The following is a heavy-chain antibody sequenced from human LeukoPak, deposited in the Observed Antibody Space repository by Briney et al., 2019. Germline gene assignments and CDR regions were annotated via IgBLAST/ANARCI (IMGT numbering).Heavy chain of an antibody. V-gene: IGHV3-30*18. D-gene: IGHD3-3*01. J-gene: IGHJ4*02. CDR1: GFTFSSYG. Sequence: GRSLRLSCAASGFTFSSYGMHWVRQAPGKGLEWVAVISYDGSNKYYADSVKGRFTISRDNSKNTLYLQMNSLRAEDTAVYYCAKGITIFGVVKTMIDYWGQGTLVTVSS. CDR2: ISYDGSNK. CDR3: AKGITIFGVVKTMIDY.